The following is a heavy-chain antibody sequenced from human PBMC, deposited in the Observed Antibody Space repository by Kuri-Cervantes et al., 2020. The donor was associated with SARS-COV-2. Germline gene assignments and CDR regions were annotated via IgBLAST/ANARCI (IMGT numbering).Heavy chain of an antibody. D-gene: IGHD2-15*01. CDR2: IYYSGST. CDR1: GGSISSYY. Sequence: LRLSCTVSGGSISSYYWSWIRQPPGKGLEWIGYIYYSGSTNYNPSLKSRVTISVDTSKNQFSLKLSSVTAADTAVYYCAREGRSGGSCYSSYYYYGMDVWGQGTTVTVSS. CDR3: AREGRSGGSCYSSYYYYGMDV. V-gene: IGHV4-59*01. J-gene: IGHJ6*02.